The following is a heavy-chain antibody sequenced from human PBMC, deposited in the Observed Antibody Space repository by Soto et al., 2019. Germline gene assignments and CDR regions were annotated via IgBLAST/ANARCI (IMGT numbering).Heavy chain of an antibody. CDR2: INPDGSST. Sequence: EAQLVESGGGLVQPGGSLRLSCAASGIIFSSYWMHWVRQAPGKGLVWLSRINPDGSSTNYVDSVKGRFTISRDNAKNTLYLQMNSLRGEDTAVYYCARGERATTGYWGQGTLVTVSS. D-gene: IGHD1-1*01. J-gene: IGHJ4*02. V-gene: IGHV3-74*01. CDR1: GIIFSSYW. CDR3: ARGERATTGY.